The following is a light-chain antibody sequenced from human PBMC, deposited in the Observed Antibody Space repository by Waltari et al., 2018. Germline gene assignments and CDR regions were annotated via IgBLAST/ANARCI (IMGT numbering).Light chain of an antibody. Sequence: QSVLTQPPSTSGTPGQRVTISCSGSNSNIGSNIVNWYQQLPGTAPKLLIYRSNQRPSGVPDRCAGSKSGTSASLAISGLQSEDEADYYCAAWDDRLNGPVFGGGTKLTVL. CDR2: RSN. J-gene: IGLJ2*01. CDR3: AAWDDRLNGPV. V-gene: IGLV1-44*01. CDR1: NSNIGSNI.